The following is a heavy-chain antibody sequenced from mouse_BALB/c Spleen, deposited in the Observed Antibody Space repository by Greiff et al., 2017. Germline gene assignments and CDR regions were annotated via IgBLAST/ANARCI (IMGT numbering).Heavy chain of an antibody. D-gene: IGHD2-1*01. V-gene: IGHV1S135*01. Sequence: VQLKESGPELMKPGASVKISCKASGYSFTSYYMHWVKQSHGKSLEWIGYIDPFNGGTSYNQKFKGKATLTVDKSSSTAYMHLSSLTSEDSAVYYCARGGGNSYAMDYWGQGTSVTVSS. CDR3: ARGGGNSYAMDY. CDR1: GYSFTSYY. CDR2: IDPFNGGT. J-gene: IGHJ4*01.